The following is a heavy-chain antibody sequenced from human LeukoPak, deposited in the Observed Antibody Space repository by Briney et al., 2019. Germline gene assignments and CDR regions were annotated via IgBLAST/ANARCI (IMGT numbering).Heavy chain of an antibody. Sequence: ASVKVSCKASGYTFTSYAMNWVRQAPGQGLEWMGWINTNTGNPTYAQGFTGRFVFSLDTSVSTAYLQISSLKAEDTAVYYCARDGERWLQFGDFDYWGQGTLVTVSS. V-gene: IGHV7-4-1*02. CDR1: GYTFTSYA. CDR2: INTNTGNP. D-gene: IGHD5-24*01. J-gene: IGHJ4*02. CDR3: ARDGERWLQFGDFDY.